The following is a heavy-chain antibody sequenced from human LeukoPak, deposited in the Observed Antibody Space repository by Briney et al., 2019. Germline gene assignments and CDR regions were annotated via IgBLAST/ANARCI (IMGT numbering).Heavy chain of an antibody. V-gene: IGHV3-48*03. Sequence: PGGSLRLSCAASGFTFSSYEMNWVRQAPGKGLEWVSYISSSGSTIYYADSVRGRFTIARDNSKNTLFLQMNSLRVEDTAVYYCAKLVGDYVWGSYRPLYFDYWGQGTLVTVSS. D-gene: IGHD3-16*02. J-gene: IGHJ4*02. CDR1: GFTFSSYE. CDR2: ISSSGSTI. CDR3: AKLVGDYVWGSYRPLYFDY.